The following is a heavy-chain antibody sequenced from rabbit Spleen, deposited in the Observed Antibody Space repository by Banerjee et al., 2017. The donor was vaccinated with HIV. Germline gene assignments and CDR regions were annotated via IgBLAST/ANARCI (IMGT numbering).Heavy chain of an antibody. J-gene: IGHJ4*01. V-gene: IGHV1S45*01. CDR1: GFTISSSYW. CDR2: IYFDSSGDT. Sequence: QEQLEESGGGLVQPEGSLTLTCTASGFTISSSYWMCWVRQAPGKGLEWIGCIYFDSSGDTAYANWAKGRVTISRASSTTVTLQMTSLTAADTATYFCARRDHFNGGVDLWGPGTLVTVS. D-gene: IGHD2-1*01. CDR3: ARRDHFNGGVDL.